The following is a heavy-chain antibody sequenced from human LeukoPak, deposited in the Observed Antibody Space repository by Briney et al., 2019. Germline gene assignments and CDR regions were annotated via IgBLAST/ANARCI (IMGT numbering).Heavy chain of an antibody. CDR1: GGSISSYY. V-gene: IGHV4-59*01. J-gene: IGHJ4*02. D-gene: IGHD6-6*01. Sequence: PSETLSPTCTVSGGSISSYYWSWIRQPPGKGLEWIGYIYYSGSTNYNPSLKSRVTISVDTSKNQFSLKLSSVTAADTAVYYCARSSGIAARHRYFDYWGQGTLVTVSS. CDR3: ARSSGIAARHRYFDY. CDR2: IYYSGST.